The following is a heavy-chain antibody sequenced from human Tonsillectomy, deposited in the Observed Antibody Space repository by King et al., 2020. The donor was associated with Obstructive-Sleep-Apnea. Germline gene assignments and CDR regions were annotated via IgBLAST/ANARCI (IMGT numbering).Heavy chain of an antibody. V-gene: IGHV4-34*01. D-gene: IGHD3-22*01. J-gene: IGHJ4*02. CDR1: GGSFTGYY. CDR2: INHRGST. Sequence: VQLQQWGAGLLKPSETLSLICAVYGGSFTGYYWSWIRQPPGKGLEWIGEINHRGSTKYNPSLKSRVSISVDTSKNQFSLKLTSVTAADTAVYYCASRSSGFDYWGQGPLVTVSS. CDR3: ASRSSGFDY.